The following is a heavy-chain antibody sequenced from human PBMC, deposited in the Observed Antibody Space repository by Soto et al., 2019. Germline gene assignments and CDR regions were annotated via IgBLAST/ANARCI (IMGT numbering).Heavy chain of an antibody. Sequence: GGSLRLSCAASGFTFSSYAMSWVRQSPGKGLEWVSAISGSGGSTYYADSVKGRFTISRDNSKNTLYLQMNSLRAEDTAVYYCAKGRGSGWYTYDYWGQGTLVTVSS. V-gene: IGHV3-23*01. CDR1: GFTFSSYA. CDR2: ISGSGGST. D-gene: IGHD6-19*01. J-gene: IGHJ4*02. CDR3: AKGRGSGWYTYDY.